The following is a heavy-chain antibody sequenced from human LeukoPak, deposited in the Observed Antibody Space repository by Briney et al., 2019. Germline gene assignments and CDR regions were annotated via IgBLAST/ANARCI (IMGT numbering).Heavy chain of an antibody. Sequence: ASVKVSCKASGYTFTSYGISWVRQAPGQGLEWMGWISAYNGNTNYAQKLQGRDTMTTDTSTSTAYMELRSLRSDDTAVYYCARTIGIVGPYDAFDIWGQGTMVTVSS. CDR3: ARTIGIVGPYDAFDI. J-gene: IGHJ3*02. V-gene: IGHV1-18*01. D-gene: IGHD1-26*01. CDR2: ISAYNGNT. CDR1: GYTFTSYG.